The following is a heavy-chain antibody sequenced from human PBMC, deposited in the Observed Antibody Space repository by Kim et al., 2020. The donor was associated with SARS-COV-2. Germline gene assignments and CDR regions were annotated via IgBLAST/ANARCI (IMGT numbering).Heavy chain of an antibody. D-gene: IGHD6-6*01. CDR3: VRDRTSWD. CDR2: IDWGGSTT. J-gene: IGHJ4*02. V-gene: IGHV3-74*01. CDR1: GFTFSDSW. Sequence: GGSLRLSCVASGFTFSDSWMHWVRQVPGKGRVWVSRIDWGGSTTNYADSVRGRFTITRDNARNTLYLQMNSLRAEDTAVYHCVRDRTSWDWGQGTLDSVSS.